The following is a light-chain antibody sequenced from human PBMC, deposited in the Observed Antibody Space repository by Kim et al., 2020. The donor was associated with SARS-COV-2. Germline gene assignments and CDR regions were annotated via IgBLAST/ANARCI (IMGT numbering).Light chain of an antibody. CDR1: QDITSF. V-gene: IGKV1-9*01. CDR2: AAS. J-gene: IGKJ2*01. CDR3: QQLNSYPHT. Sequence: IQLTQSSSSLSASVGDRVTITCRASQDITSFLAWYQQKPGKAPKLLIYAASTLQSGVPSRFGGSGSETDFSLTISSLQPEDFATYFCQQLNSYPHTFGQGTKLEI.